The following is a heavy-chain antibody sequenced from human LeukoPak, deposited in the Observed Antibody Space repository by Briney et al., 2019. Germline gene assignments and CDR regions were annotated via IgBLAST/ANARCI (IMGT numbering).Heavy chain of an antibody. Sequence: SQTLSLTCVISGDSVSSNSAAWNWIRQSPSRGLEWLGRTYYRSKRYSYSAVSVKSRIIINPDTSKNQFSLHLNSVTPEDTAVYYCARRLTQYDCFDPWGQGILVTVSS. CDR1: GDSVSSNSAA. CDR3: ARRLTQYDCFDP. CDR2: TYYRSKRYS. V-gene: IGHV6-1*01. D-gene: IGHD2-2*01. J-gene: IGHJ5*02.